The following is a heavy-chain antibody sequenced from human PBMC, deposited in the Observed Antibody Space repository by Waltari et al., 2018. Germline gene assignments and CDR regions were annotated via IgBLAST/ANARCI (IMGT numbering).Heavy chain of an antibody. CDR2: IIPIFGTA. D-gene: IGHD5-18*01. J-gene: IGHJ6*02. CDR1: GGTFSSYA. CDR3: ARRQLCDGNYYYYYGMDV. Sequence: QVQLVQSGAEVNKPGSSVKVSCKASGGTFSSYAISWVRRAPGQGLEWMGGIIPIFGTANYAQKFQGRVTITADESTSTAYMELSSLRSEDTAVYYCARRQLCDGNYYYYYGMDVWGQGTTVTVSS. V-gene: IGHV1-69*01.